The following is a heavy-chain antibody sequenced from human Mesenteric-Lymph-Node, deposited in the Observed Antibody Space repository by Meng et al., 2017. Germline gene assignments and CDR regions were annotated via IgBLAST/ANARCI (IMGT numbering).Heavy chain of an antibody. J-gene: IGHJ4*02. D-gene: IGHD5-24*01. V-gene: IGHV4-61*01. CDR3: ARGGGDRDGYNFVY. CDR1: GGSVTSDSYY. Sequence: SETLSLTCGVSGGSVTSDSYYWHWIRQSPGKGLEWIAYIYSSGSTNYNPSLKSRVTISVGKSNNQFSLKLSSVTAADTAVYYCARGGGDRDGYNFVYWGQGTLVTVSS. CDR2: IYSSGST.